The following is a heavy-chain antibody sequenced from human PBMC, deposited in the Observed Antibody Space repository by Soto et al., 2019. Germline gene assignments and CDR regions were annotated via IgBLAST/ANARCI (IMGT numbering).Heavy chain of an antibody. V-gene: IGHV3-30-3*01. CDR3: ARAGLQYDFWSGYYLH. D-gene: IGHD3-3*01. CDR2: ISYDGSNK. J-gene: IGHJ4*02. Sequence: QVQLVESGGGVVQPGRSLRLSCAASGFTFSSYAMHWVRQAPGKGLEWVAVISYDGSNKYYADSVKGRFTISRDNSKNTLYLKMNSLRAEDTAVYYCARAGLQYDFWSGYYLHWGQGTLVTVSS. CDR1: GFTFSSYA.